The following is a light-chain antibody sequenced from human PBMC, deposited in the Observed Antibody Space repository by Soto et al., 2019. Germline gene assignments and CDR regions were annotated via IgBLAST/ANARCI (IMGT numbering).Light chain of an antibody. Sequence: DIQLTQSPSFLSASVGDRVTITCRASQGISSYLAWYQQKPGKAPKLLIYAASTLQSGVPSRFSGSGSGTEFTLTVSSLQPEDVAPYYCQQLNSYHPTVGGGTKVEIK. CDR2: AAS. J-gene: IGKJ4*01. CDR1: QGISSY. CDR3: QQLNSYHPT. V-gene: IGKV1-9*01.